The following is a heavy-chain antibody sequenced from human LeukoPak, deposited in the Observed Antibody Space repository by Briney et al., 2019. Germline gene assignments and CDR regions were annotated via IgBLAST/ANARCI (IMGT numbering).Heavy chain of an antibody. Sequence: GGSLRLSCAASGFTFSSYYMSWVRQAPGKGLEWVANIKQDGSEKYYMDSVKGRFTISRDNAKNSLYLQMDSLRAEDTAVYYCARGVGTAAAFDYWGQATLVTVSS. CDR1: GFTFSSYY. CDR3: ARGVGTAAAFDY. V-gene: IGHV3-7*01. J-gene: IGHJ4*02. D-gene: IGHD2-2*01. CDR2: IKQDGSEK.